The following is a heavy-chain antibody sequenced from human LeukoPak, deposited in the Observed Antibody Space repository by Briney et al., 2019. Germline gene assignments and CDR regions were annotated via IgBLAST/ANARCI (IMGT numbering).Heavy chain of an antibody. CDR1: GGSITSYY. J-gene: IGHJ1*01. CDR3: AQKAPYSPGYSQD. Sequence: PSETLSLTCTVSGGSITSYYWTWIRQPPGKGLEWIGYIYHSGTTNYNPSLKSRVTIPVDTSKNQFSLKLSSVTAADTAVYYCAQKAPYSPGYSQDWGQGILVTVSS. CDR2: IYHSGTT. D-gene: IGHD2-15*01. V-gene: IGHV4-59*01.